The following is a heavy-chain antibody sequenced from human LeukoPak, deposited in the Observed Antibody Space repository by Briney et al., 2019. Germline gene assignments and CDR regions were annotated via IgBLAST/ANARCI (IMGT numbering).Heavy chain of an antibody. Sequence: SETLSLTCTVSGGSISSSSYYWGWIRQPPGKGLEWIGSIYYSGSTYYNPSLKSRVTISVDTSKNQFSLKLSSVTAADTAVYYCARGLGIAAVFGYWGQGTLVTVSS. V-gene: IGHV4-39*07. CDR1: GGSISSSSYY. CDR3: ARGLGIAAVFGY. J-gene: IGHJ4*02. CDR2: IYYSGST. D-gene: IGHD6-13*01.